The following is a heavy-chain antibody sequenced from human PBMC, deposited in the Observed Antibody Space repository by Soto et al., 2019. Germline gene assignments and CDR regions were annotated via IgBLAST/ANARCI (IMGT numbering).Heavy chain of an antibody. CDR1: GGSISSYY. CDR2: IYYSGST. V-gene: IGHV4-59*01. D-gene: IGHD6-19*01. Sequence: SETLSLTCTVSGGSISSYYWSWIRQPPGKGLEWIGYIYYSGSTNYNPSLKSRVTISVDTSKNQFSLKLSSVTAADTAVYYCARGRIAVAGNFDYWGQGTLVTVSS. J-gene: IGHJ4*02. CDR3: ARGRIAVAGNFDY.